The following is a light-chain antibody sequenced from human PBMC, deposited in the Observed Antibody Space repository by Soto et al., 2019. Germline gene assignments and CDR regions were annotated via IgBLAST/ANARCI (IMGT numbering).Light chain of an antibody. J-gene: IGLJ2*01. CDR2: EDI. CDR3: QSYDSTLRGLVA. V-gene: IGLV2-8*01. CDR1: SSDIAGYNF. Sequence: QSALTQPPSASGSPGQSVTISCTGTSSDIAGYNFVSWYQLHPGKAPKLMIYEDIKRPSGVPDRFSGSKSGNTASLTVSGLQPEDEADYYCQSYDSTLRGLVAFGGGTKVTVL.